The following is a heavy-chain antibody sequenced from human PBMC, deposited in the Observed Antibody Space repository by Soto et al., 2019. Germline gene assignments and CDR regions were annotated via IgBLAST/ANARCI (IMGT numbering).Heavy chain of an antibody. J-gene: IGHJ5*01. CDR2: ISSSKSYV. CDR1: GFTFSRYG. V-gene: IGHV3-21*06. CDR3: AIRPSEGRVGNWFES. D-gene: IGHD2-2*01. Sequence: EVQLVESGGGLVKPGGSLRLSCAASGFTFSRYGMNWLRQAPGKGLEWVASISSSKSYVYYADSVKGRFSTSRDNAKNILYLEMYGLRTEDTTVYYCAIRPSEGRVGNWFESWGQGTLVTVSS.